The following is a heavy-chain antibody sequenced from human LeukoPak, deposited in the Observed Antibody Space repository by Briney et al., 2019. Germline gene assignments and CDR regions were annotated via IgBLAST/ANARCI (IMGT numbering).Heavy chain of an antibody. J-gene: IGHJ5*02. Sequence: GGSLRLSCAASGFTFDDYAMHWVRQAPGRGLQWVAVIWNDGSKAYYEDSVKGRFTISRDNSKNTVFLQMNSLRAEDTALYYCARGIAAAGNPNWFDPWGQGTLVTVSS. V-gene: IGHV3-33*08. D-gene: IGHD6-13*01. CDR3: ARGIAAAGNPNWFDP. CDR1: GFTFDDYA. CDR2: IWNDGSKA.